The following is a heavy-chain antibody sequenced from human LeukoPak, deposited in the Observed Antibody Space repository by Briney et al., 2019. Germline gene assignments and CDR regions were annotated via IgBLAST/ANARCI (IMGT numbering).Heavy chain of an antibody. D-gene: IGHD6-19*01. J-gene: IGHJ4*02. CDR1: GFTFRTYA. CDR2: ISYDGSNK. Sequence: AGGSLRLSCAASGFTFRTYAMHWVRQAPGKGLEWVAAISYDGSNKNYADSVKGRFTISRDNSKNTLYLQMNSLRAEDTAVYYCARGVRIAVAGYIDYWGQGTLVTVSS. CDR3: ARGVRIAVAGYIDY. V-gene: IGHV3-30*04.